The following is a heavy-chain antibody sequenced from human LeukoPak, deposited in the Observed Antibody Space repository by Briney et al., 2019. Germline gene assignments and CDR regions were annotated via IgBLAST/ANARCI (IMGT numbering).Heavy chain of an antibody. CDR3: ARGGVVRGVYYYYYYMDV. CDR2: INPNSGGT. D-gene: IGHD3-10*01. J-gene: IGHJ6*03. Sequence: ASVKVSCKASGYTFTGYYMHWVRQAPGQGLEWMGWINPNSGGTNYAQKFQGRVTMTRDTSISTAYMELSRLRSDDTAVYYCARGGVVRGVYYYYYYMDVWGKGTTVTVSS. V-gene: IGHV1-2*02. CDR1: GYTFTGYY.